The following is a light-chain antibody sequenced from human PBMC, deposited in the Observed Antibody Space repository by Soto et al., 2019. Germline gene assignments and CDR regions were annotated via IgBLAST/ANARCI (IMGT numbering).Light chain of an antibody. V-gene: IGLV2-11*01. CDR2: DVI. Sequence: QSALTQPRSVSGSPGQSVTISCTGTSSDVGGYNYVSWYQQYPGKAPKLIIYDVIKRPSGVPDRFSGYKSGNTASLTISGLQAEDEADYHCCSYAGNSWVFGGGTKLTVL. CDR1: SSDVGGYNY. CDR3: CSYAGNSWV. J-gene: IGLJ3*02.